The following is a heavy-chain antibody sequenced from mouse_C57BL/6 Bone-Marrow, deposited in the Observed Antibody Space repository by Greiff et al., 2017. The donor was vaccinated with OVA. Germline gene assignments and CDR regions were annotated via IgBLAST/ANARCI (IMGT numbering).Heavy chain of an antibody. D-gene: IGHD5-1*01. CDR3: ARGGIYLYAMDY. V-gene: IGHV1-19*01. CDR2: INPYNGGT. Sequence: VQLQQSGPVLVKPGASVKMSCKASGYTFTDYYMNWVKQSHGKSLEWIGVINPYNGGTSYNQKFKGKATLTVDKSSSTAYMELNSLTSEDSAVYYCARGGIYLYAMDYWGQGTSVTVSS. CDR1: GYTFTDYY. J-gene: IGHJ4*01.